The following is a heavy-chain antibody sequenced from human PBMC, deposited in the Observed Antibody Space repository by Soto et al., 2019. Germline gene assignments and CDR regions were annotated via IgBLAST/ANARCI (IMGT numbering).Heavy chain of an antibody. D-gene: IGHD2-15*01. CDR2: IRSKANSYAT. Sequence: PGGSLRLSCAASGFTFSGSAMHWVRQASGKGLEWVGRIRSKANSYATAYAASVKGRFTISRDDSKNTAYLQMNSLKTEDTAVYYCNCYGGNNDAFDIWGQGTMVTLSS. J-gene: IGHJ3*02. V-gene: IGHV3-73*01. CDR3: NCYGGNNDAFDI. CDR1: GFTFSGSA.